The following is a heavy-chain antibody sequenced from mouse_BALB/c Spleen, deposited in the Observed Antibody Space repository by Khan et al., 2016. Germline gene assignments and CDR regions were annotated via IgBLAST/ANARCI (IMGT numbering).Heavy chain of an antibody. CDR1: GYSITSDYA. J-gene: IGHJ1*01. Sequence: EVQLQESGPGLVKPSQSLSLTCTVTGYSITSDYAWNWIRQFPGNKLEWMGYISYSGSTSYNPSLKSRISITRDTSKNQFFLQLNSVTTEDTATXCCARFAGNGPCWYVDGWGAGTTVTVSS. CDR2: ISYSGST. CDR3: ARFAGNGPCWYVDG. V-gene: IGHV3-2*02. D-gene: IGHD2-1*01.